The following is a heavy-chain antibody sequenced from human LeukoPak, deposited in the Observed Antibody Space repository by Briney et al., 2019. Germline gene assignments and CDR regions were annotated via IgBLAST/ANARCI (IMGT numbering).Heavy chain of an antibody. J-gene: IGHJ4*02. Sequence: SQTLSLTCTVSGGSISTYYWSWIRQPPGKGLEWIGYIYYSGSTYYNPSLKSRVTISVDTSKNQFSLKLSSVTAADTAVYYCARVGRGYCSGGSCYLPGYFDYWGQGTLVTVSS. CDR1: GGSISTYY. D-gene: IGHD2-15*01. CDR2: IYYSGST. V-gene: IGHV4-30-4*08. CDR3: ARVGRGYCSGGSCYLPGYFDY.